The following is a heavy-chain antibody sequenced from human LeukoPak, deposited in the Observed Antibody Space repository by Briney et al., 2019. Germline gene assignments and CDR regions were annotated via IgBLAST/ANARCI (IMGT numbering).Heavy chain of an antibody. CDR1: GGSVSSGSCY. Sequence: SETLSLTCTVSGGSVSSGSCYWSWIRQPPGKGLEWIGYIYYSGSTNYNPSLKSRVTISVDTSKNQFSLKLSSVTAADTAVYYCARGRTYAGIIRFDPWGQGTLVTVSS. CDR3: ARGRTYAGIIRFDP. CDR2: IYYSGST. D-gene: IGHD2-2*01. V-gene: IGHV4-61*01. J-gene: IGHJ5*02.